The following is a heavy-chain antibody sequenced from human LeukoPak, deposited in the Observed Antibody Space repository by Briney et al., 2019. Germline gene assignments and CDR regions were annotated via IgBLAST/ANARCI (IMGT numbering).Heavy chain of an antibody. V-gene: IGHV1-8*03. CDR2: MNPNSGSI. D-gene: IGHD2-2*01. Sequence: ASVKVPCKASGYTFTSYDISWVRQATGQGLEWMGWMNPNSGSIGYAQKFQGRVTITRNTSISTAYMELSSLRSEDTAVYYCARGTIHTSTQGVVVPAAILDYWGQGTLVTVSS. CDR1: GYTFTSYD. CDR3: ARGTIHTSTQGVVVPAAILDY. J-gene: IGHJ4*02.